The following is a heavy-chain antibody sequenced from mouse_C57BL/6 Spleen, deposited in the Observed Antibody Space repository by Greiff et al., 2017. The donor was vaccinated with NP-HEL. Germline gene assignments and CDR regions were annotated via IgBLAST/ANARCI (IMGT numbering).Heavy chain of an antibody. CDR2: ISSGSSTI. Sequence: EVKLQESGGGLVKPGGSLKLSCAASGFTFSDYGMHWVRQAPEKGLEWVAYISSGSSTIYYADTVKGRFTISRDNAKNTLFLQMTSLRSEDTAMYYCARGYYYGSSYGYAMDYWGQGTSVTVSS. CDR1: GFTFSDYG. J-gene: IGHJ4*01. V-gene: IGHV5-17*01. D-gene: IGHD1-1*01. CDR3: ARGYYYGSSYGYAMDY.